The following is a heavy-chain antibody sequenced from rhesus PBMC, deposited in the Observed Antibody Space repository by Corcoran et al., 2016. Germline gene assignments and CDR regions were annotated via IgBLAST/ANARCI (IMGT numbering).Heavy chain of an antibody. D-gene: IGHD3-3*01. V-gene: IGHV4-173*01. Sequence: QLQLQESGPGLVKPSETLSLTCAVSGGPISSNYWSWIRPPPGKGLEWIGRISGSGGSTDYNPSLKNRVTISIDTSKNQFSLKLSSVTAADTAVYYCARESLQYLDWLSDYWGQGVLVTVSS. CDR3: ARESLQYLDWLSDY. CDR1: GGPISSNY. CDR2: ISGSGGST. J-gene: IGHJ4*01.